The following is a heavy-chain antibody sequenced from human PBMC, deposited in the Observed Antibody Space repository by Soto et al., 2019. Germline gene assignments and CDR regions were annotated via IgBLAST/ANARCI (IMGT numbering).Heavy chain of an antibody. V-gene: IGHV3-30*18. CDR3: AKLKGDHSHYNHGLDV. CDR2: ISYEGSDK. J-gene: IGHJ6*02. CDR1: GFMFSSYG. Sequence: GSLLLSCSASGFMFSSYGMNWVRQAPGKGLEWVAVISYEGSDKYYADSVKGRFTISRDNSKNTLYLQVNSLRTEDTAVYYCAKLKGDHSHYNHGLDVWGQGTKVTVYS. D-gene: IGHD2-21*02.